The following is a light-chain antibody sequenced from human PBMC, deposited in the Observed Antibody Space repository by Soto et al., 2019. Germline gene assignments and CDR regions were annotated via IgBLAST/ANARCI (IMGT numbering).Light chain of an antibody. Sequence: EIVLTQSPGTLSLSPGERATLSCRASQSVNNNYLAWYQQKPGQAPRLLIYGASRRATGIPDRFSGSGSGTDFTLTISRLEPEDFAVYSCQQYGSSPLTFGGGTKAEIK. J-gene: IGKJ4*01. V-gene: IGKV3-20*01. CDR3: QQYGSSPLT. CDR2: GAS. CDR1: QSVNNNY.